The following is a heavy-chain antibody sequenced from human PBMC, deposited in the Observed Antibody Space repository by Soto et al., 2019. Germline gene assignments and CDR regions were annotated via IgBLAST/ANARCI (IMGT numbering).Heavy chain of an antibody. CDR2: IIPMFHTP. CDR3: AIDSTPRGFAWYLDL. D-gene: IGHD3-9*01. J-gene: IGHJ2*01. Sequence: QAQVVQSGPEVKKPGSAVKVSCKTSGGSFSSYAITWVRQAPGQGLEWMGGIIPMFHTPNYSQKFQDRVTISGDKAQNTGYNELRSPRSEDSGLYFCAIDSTPRGFAWYLDLWGRGTLLTGSS. V-gene: IGHV1-69*06. CDR1: GGSFSSYA.